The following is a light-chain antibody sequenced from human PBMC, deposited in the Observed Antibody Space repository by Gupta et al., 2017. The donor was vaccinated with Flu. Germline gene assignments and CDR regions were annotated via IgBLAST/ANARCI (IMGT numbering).Light chain of an antibody. CDR3: QQYNNWPVT. CDR2: GAS. V-gene: IGKV3-15*01. Sequence: EVVMTQSSATLSVSPGERATLSCRSSHVIKTNVAWYQQKPGQAPRLLIFGASTRATDFPDRFSGSGSGTEFTLTISGLQSEDSAVYFCQQYNNWPVTFGGGAKVELK. J-gene: IGKJ4*01. CDR1: HVIKTN.